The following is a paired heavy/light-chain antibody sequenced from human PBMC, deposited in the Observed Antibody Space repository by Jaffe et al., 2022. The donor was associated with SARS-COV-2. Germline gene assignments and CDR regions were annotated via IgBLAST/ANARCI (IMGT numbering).Light chain of an antibody. CDR2: SNN. V-gene: IGLV1-44*01. Sequence: QSVLTQPPSASGTPGQRVTISCSGSSSNIGSNTVNWYQQLPGTAPKLLIYSNNQRPSGVPDRFSGSKSGTSASLAISGLQSEDEADYYCAAWDDSLNVLFGGGTKLTVL. CDR1: SSNIGSNT. J-gene: IGLJ2*01. CDR3: AAWDDSLNVL.
Heavy chain of an antibody. J-gene: IGHJ3*02. D-gene: IGHD5-18*01. CDR2: ISYDGSNK. CDR1: GFTFSSYG. V-gene: IGHV3-30*18. Sequence: QVQLVESGGGVVQPGRSLRLSCAASGFTFSSYGMHWVRQAPGKGLEWVAVISYDGSNKYYADSVKGRFTISRDNSKNTLYLQMNSLRAEDTAVYYCAKDLRAWIQLWFEAFDIWGQGTMVTVSS. CDR3: AKDLRAWIQLWFEAFDI.